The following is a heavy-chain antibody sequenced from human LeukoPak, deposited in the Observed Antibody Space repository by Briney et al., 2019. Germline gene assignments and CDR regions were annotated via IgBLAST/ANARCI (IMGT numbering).Heavy chain of an antibody. V-gene: IGHV3-23*01. CDR1: GFTFSNFA. CDR3: AKDLPDYGDYVEGY. D-gene: IGHD4-17*01. CDR2: ISGSGGTI. Sequence: PGGSLRLSRAASGFTFSNFAMTWVRQAPGKGLEWVSLISGSGGTIYYADSVKGRFTISRDNSKNTLSLQMNSLRAEDTAVYYCAKDLPDYGDYVEGYWGQGILVTVSS. J-gene: IGHJ4*02.